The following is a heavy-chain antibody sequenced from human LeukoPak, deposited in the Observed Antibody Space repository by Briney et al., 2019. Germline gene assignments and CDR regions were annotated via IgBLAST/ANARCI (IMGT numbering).Heavy chain of an antibody. D-gene: IGHD5-18*01. CDR3: ARGTAMASLYYYYYYMDV. Sequence: SETLSLTCTVSGGSISSSSYYWGWIRQPPGKGLEWIGSIYYSGSTYYNPSLKSRVTISVDTSKNQFSLKLSSVTAADTAVYYCARGTAMASLYYYYYYMDVWGKGTTVTVSS. CDR1: GGSISSSSYY. V-gene: IGHV4-39*07. J-gene: IGHJ6*03. CDR2: IYYSGST.